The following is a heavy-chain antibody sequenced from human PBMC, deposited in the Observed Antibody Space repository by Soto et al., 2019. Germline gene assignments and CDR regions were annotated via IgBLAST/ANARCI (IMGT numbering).Heavy chain of an antibody. CDR2: INHSGST. J-gene: IGHJ6*04. D-gene: IGHD3-3*01. V-gene: IGHV4-34*01. Sequence: QVQLQQWGAGLLKPSETLSLTCAVYGGSFSGYYWSWIRQPPGKGLEWIVEINHSGSTNYNPSLKSRVTISVDTSKNQFPLKLSSVTAADTAVYYCARGLKEYDFWSGYHYYYYGMDVWGKGTTVTVSS. CDR1: GGSFSGYY. CDR3: ARGLKEYDFWSGYHYYYYGMDV.